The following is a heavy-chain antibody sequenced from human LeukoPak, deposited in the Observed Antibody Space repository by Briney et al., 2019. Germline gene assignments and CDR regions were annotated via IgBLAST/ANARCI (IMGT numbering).Heavy chain of an antibody. Sequence: GSLRLSCTTSGFNFGDHAMTWVRQAPGKGLEGVGFIRSKGYGGSTEYAACVKGRFTISRDDSKSVVYLQMNSLNSEDTAVYYCSRGPIQLWVHNGVDVWGQGATVTVSS. CDR1: GFNFGDHA. CDR3: SRGPIQLWVHNGVDV. V-gene: IGHV3-49*04. J-gene: IGHJ6*02. CDR2: IRSKGYGGST. D-gene: IGHD5-18*01.